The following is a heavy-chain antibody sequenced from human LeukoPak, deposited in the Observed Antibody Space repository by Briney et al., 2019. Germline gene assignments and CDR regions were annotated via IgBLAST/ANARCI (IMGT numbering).Heavy chain of an antibody. V-gene: IGHV3-30*18. CDR1: GFTFSSYG. J-gene: IGHJ6*04. CDR2: ISYDGSNK. D-gene: IGHD4-17*01. Sequence: GGSLRLSCAASGFTFSSYGMHWVRQAPGKGLEGVAVISYDGSNKYYADSVKGRFTISRDNSKNTLYLQMNSLRAEDTAVYYCAKDLSYDYGDYGGGFFYYYYGMDVWGKGTTVTVSS. CDR3: AKDLSYDYGDYGGGFFYYYYGMDV.